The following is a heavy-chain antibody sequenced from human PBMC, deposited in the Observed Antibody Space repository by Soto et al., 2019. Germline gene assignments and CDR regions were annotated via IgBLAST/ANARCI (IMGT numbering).Heavy chain of an antibody. J-gene: IGHJ4*02. V-gene: IGHV3-11*01. Sequence: GGSLRLSCAASGFTFSDYYMSWIRQAPGKGLEWVSYISSSGSTIYYADSVKGRFTISRDNAKNSLYLQMNSLRAEDTAVYYCARDLLPYSSSPYYFDYWGQGTLVTVSS. CDR1: GFTFSDYY. D-gene: IGHD6-13*01. CDR2: ISSSGSTI. CDR3: ARDLLPYSSSPYYFDY.